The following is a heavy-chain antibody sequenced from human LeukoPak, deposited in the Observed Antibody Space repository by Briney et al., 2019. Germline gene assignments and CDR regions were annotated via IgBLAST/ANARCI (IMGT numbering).Heavy chain of an antibody. V-gene: IGHV3-21*06. CDR3: AKVQSDIVGAEFFSFDV. CDR1: GFSFKSYS. Sequence: PGGSLRLSCGVSGFSFKSYSMNWVRQAPGKGLEWVASILGSGSEMFYADSVKGRFIISRDNSKNSLYLQMNSLRVEDTAVYYCAKVQSDIVGAEFFSFDVWGQGTMVSVSS. CDR2: ILGSGSEM. D-gene: IGHD1-26*01. J-gene: IGHJ3*01.